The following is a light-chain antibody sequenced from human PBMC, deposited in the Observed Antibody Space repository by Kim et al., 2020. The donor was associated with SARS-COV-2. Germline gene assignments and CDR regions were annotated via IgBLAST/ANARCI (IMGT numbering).Light chain of an antibody. CDR1: QGNSSY. V-gene: IGKV1-9*01. CDR3: QQLNSYPLT. J-gene: IGKJ4*01. Sequence: ASVGDIVTIPCRYHQGNSSYLAWYQQKPGKAPKLLFYAASTLQSGVPSRFIDSGSGTDFTLTISSLQPEDFATYYCQQLNSYPLTFGGGTTVEIK. CDR2: AAS.